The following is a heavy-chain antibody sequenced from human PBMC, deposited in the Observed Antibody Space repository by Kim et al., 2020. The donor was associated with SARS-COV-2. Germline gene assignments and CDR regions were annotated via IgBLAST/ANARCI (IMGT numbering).Heavy chain of an antibody. CDR1: GGSISSSSYY. Sequence: SETLSLTCTVSGGSISSSSYYWGWIRQPPGKGLEWIGSIYYSGSTYYNPSLKSRVTISVDTSKNQFSLKLSSVTAADTAVYYCASLGATWNKWGQGTLVTVSS. J-gene: IGHJ4*02. CDR2: IYYSGST. D-gene: IGHD1-26*01. CDR3: ASLGATWNK. V-gene: IGHV4-39*01.